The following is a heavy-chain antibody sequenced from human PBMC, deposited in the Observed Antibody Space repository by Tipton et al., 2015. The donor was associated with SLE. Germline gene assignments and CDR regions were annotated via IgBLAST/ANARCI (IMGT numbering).Heavy chain of an antibody. CDR2: LKPDGTEE. D-gene: IGHD4-17*01. V-gene: IGHV3-7*03. CDR3: AKDRGDYADAFDI. CDR1: GFTLSSFW. J-gene: IGHJ3*02. Sequence: SLRLSCAASGFTLSSFWITWVRQVPGKGLESVAKLKPDGTEENYLDSVKGRFTISRDNSKNTVYLQMNSLRAEDTAVYYCAKDRGDYADAFDIWCQGTMVTVPS.